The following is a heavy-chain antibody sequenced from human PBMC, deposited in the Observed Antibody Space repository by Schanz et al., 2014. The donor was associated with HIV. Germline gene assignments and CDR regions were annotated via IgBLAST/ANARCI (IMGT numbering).Heavy chain of an antibody. CDR3: ARYPRLIDYNTSQGMDV. Sequence: QVPLVQSGAELRKPGSSVKVSCKTSGDTFSSFGINWVRQAPGQGLEWMGGMIPILDAPNYAQKFQGRVFITADESTSTVNMELSSLRSGDTAVYYCARYPRLIDYNTSQGMDVWGQGTTXXVSS. J-gene: IGHJ6*02. D-gene: IGHD1-20*01. CDR1: GDTFSSFG. V-gene: IGHV1-69*01. CDR2: MIPILDAP.